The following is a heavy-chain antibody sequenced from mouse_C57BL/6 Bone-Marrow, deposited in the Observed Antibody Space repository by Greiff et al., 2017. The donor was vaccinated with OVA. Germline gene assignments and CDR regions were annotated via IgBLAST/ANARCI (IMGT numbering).Heavy chain of an antibody. J-gene: IGHJ2*01. V-gene: IGHV5-17*01. CDR3: ARRGFGRYFDY. CDR1: GFTFSDYG. D-gene: IGHD3-1*01. Sequence: DVKLVESGGGLVKPGGSLKLSCAASGFTFSDYGMHWVRQAPEKGLEWVAYISRGSSTINYEDTVKGRFTLSRDNAKNTLFMQMTRRSSADTAMSYCARRGFGRYFDYWGQGTTLTVSS. CDR2: ISRGSSTI.